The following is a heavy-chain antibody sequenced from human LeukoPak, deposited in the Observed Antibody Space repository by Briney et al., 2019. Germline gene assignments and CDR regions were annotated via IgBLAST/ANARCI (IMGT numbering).Heavy chain of an antibody. J-gene: IGHJ4*02. CDR1: GYSFTNHW. Sequence: GESLKISCKGSGYSFTNHWIGWVCQMPGKGLEWMGIIYPGDSESRYSPSFQGQVTVSVDKSISTAYLQWSSLKASDSALYYCARPGSRYTTGWSGPFDFWGQGTLVIVSS. CDR2: IYPGDSES. V-gene: IGHV5-51*01. CDR3: ARPGSRYTTGWSGPFDF. D-gene: IGHD3-16*02.